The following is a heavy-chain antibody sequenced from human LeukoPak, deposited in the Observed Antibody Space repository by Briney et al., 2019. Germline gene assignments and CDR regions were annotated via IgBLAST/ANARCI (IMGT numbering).Heavy chain of an antibody. V-gene: IGHV3-9*03. CDR1: GFTFDDYA. Sequence: PGGSLRLSCAASGFTFDDYAMHWVRQAPGKGLEWVSGISWNSGSIGYADSVKGRFTISRDNAKSSLYLQMNSLRAEDMALYYCAKDMAAAGLTFGYWGQGTLVTVSS. CDR2: ISWNSGSI. J-gene: IGHJ4*02. CDR3: AKDMAAAGLTFGY. D-gene: IGHD6-13*01.